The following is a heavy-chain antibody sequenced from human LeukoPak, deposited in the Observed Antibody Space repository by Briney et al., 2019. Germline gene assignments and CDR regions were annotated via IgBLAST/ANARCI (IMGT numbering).Heavy chain of an antibody. D-gene: IGHD3-10*01. CDR3: ARFYGSGSYYDFDY. V-gene: IGHV3-21*01. CDR1: GFTFSSYS. CDR2: ISSSSSYI. Sequence: GGPLRLSCAASGFTFSSYSMNWVRQAPGKGLEWVSSISSSSSYIYYADSVKGRFTISRDNAKNSLYLQMNSLRAEDTAVYYCARFYGSGSYYDFDYWGQGTLVTVSS. J-gene: IGHJ4*02.